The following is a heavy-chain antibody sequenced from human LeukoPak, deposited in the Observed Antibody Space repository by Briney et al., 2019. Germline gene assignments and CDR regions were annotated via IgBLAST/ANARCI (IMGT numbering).Heavy chain of an antibody. Sequence: SETLSLTCTVSGGSTSSYYWSWIRQPAGKGLEWIGRIYTSGSTNYNPSLKSRVTISVDTSKNQFSLKLSSVTAADTAVYYCARVRGYYDSSGYYGSSVDYWGQGTLVTVSS. D-gene: IGHD3-22*01. CDR2: IYTSGST. J-gene: IGHJ4*02. CDR1: GGSTSSYY. CDR3: ARVRGYYDSSGYYGSSVDY. V-gene: IGHV4-4*07.